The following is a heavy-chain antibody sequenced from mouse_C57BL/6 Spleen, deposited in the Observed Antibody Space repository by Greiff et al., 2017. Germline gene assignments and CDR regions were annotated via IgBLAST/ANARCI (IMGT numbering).Heavy chain of an antibody. V-gene: IGHV7-3*01. CDR3: ARSGGDYYAMDY. Sequence: EVKLMESGGGLVQPGGSLSLSCAASGFTFTDYYMSWVRQPPGKALEWLGFIRNKANGYTTEYSASVKGRFTISRDNSQSILYLQMNALRAEDSATYYCARSGGDYYAMDYWGQGTSVTVSS. J-gene: IGHJ4*01. CDR1: GFTFTDYY. CDR2: IRNKANGYTT.